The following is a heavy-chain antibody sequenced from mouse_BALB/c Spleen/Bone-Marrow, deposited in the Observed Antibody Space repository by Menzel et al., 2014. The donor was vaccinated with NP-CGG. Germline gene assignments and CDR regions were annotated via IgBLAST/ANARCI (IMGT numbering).Heavy chain of an antibody. J-gene: IGHJ4*01. V-gene: IGHV1-7*01. CDR2: INPSSGYT. CDR1: GYTLTSYW. CDR3: ARGYYVMDY. Sequence: VQLQESGAELAKPGASVKMSRKASGYTLTSYWMHWVKQRPGQGLEWIGYINPSSGYTEFNQRFKDKATLTADRSSSTAYMQLSSLTSEDSAVYYCARGYYVMDYWGQGTSVTVSS.